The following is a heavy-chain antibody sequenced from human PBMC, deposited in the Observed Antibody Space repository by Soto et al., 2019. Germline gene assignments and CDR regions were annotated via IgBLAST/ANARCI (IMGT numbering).Heavy chain of an antibody. V-gene: IGHV4-31*03. CDR3: ARGAAAAGDAVDY. D-gene: IGHD6-13*01. Sequence: QVQLQESGPGLVKPSQTLSLTCTVSGGSISSGGYYWSWIRQHPGKGLEWIGYIYYSRSTYYNPSLKSRVTISVDTSKNQFSLKLSSVTAADTAVYYCARGAAAAGDAVDYWGQGTLVTVSS. CDR2: IYYSRST. CDR1: GGSISSGGYY. J-gene: IGHJ4*02.